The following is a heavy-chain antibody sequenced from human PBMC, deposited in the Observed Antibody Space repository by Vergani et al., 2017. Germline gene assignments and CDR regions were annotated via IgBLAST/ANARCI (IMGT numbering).Heavy chain of an antibody. V-gene: IGHV2-70*04. CDR3: ARTTAASQGLFDY. Sequence: QVTLKESGPALVKHTQTLTLTCTFSGFSLSTTSMRVSWIRQPPGKALEWLARIDWDDGKFYSTSLKTRLTISKGTSNNQVVLTMTNMDPVDTATYYCARTTAASQGLFDYLGQGALVTVSS. J-gene: IGHJ4*02. D-gene: IGHD6-6*01. CDR2: IDWDDGK. CDR1: GFSLSTTSMR.